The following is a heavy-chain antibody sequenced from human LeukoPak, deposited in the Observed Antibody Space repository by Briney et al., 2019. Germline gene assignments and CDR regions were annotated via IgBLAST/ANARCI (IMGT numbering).Heavy chain of an antibody. Sequence: GGSLRLSCAASGFTLSSYAMSWVRQAPGKGLEWVSAISDSGNTYHADSVKGRFTISRDSSKNTLFLQMNRLRPEEAAVYYCAKAPVTTCRGAYCYPFDYWGQGTLVTVSS. CDR2: ISDSGNT. CDR1: GFTLSSYA. D-gene: IGHD2-21*01. J-gene: IGHJ4*02. V-gene: IGHV3-23*01. CDR3: AKAPVTTCRGAYCYPFDY.